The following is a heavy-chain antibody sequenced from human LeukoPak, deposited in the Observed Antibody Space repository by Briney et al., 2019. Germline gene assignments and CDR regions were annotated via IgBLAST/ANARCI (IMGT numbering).Heavy chain of an antibody. CDR2: IYYSGST. CDR1: GGSISSYY. CDR3: ARERTFGDGFDY. Sequence: SETLSLTCTVSGGSISSYYWSWIRQPPGKGLEWIGYIYYSGSTNNNPSLKSRVTISVDTSKNQFSLKLSSVTAADTAVYYCARERTFGDGFDYWGQGTLVTVSS. J-gene: IGHJ4*02. D-gene: IGHD3-3*01. V-gene: IGHV4-59*01.